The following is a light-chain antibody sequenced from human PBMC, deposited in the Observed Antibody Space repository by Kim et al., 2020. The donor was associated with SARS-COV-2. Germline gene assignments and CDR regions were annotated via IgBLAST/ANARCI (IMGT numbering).Light chain of an antibody. CDR1: SLRTYY. J-gene: IGLJ2*01. CDR2: GKN. V-gene: IGLV3-19*01. CDR3: ISRDNSADHAV. Sequence: SSELTQDPAVSVALGQTVRITCQGDSLRTYYASWYQQKPGQAPILVIHGKNNRPSGIPDRFSGSSSGNTASLTVTGAQAVDEADYYCISRDNSADHAVFG.